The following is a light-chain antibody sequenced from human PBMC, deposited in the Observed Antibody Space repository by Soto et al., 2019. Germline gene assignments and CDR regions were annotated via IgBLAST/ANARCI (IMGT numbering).Light chain of an antibody. J-gene: IGKJ2*01. V-gene: IGKV3-20*01. CDR3: QQYGSSPPYT. CDR2: GSS. Sequence: EVVLTQSPGTLSLSPGERATLSCRASQTVSNNYLAWYQHKPGQSPKLLIFGSSDRATGIPDRFSGSGSGTDFTLNISRLEPEDFAVYYCQQYGSSPPYTFGQGTKLEL. CDR1: QTVSNNY.